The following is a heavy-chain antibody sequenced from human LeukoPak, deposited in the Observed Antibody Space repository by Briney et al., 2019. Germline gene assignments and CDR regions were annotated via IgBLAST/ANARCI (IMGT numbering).Heavy chain of an antibody. CDR1: GFTFSSYG. Sequence: GRSLRLSCAASGFTFSSYGMHWVRQAPGKGLEWVAVISYDGSNKYYADSVKGRFTISRDNAKNSLYLQMNSLRAEDTAVYYCARALPSPLYSGSYADAFDIWGQGTMVTVSS. J-gene: IGHJ3*02. CDR2: ISYDGSNK. V-gene: IGHV3-30*03. D-gene: IGHD1-26*01. CDR3: ARALPSPLYSGSYADAFDI.